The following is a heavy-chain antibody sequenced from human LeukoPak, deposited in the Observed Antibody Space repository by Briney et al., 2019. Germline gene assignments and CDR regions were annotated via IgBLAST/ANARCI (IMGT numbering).Heavy chain of an antibody. V-gene: IGHV3-64D*09. Sequence: GGSLRLSCSASGFTFSSYAMHWVRQAPGKGLEYVSGISSNGGNTNYADSVKGRFTISRDNSKNTLYLQMSSLRAEDTAVYYCVKLSSRVSQTIDYWGQGTLVTVSS. J-gene: IGHJ4*02. D-gene: IGHD6-13*01. CDR1: GFTFSSYA. CDR3: VKLSSRVSQTIDY. CDR2: ISSNGGNT.